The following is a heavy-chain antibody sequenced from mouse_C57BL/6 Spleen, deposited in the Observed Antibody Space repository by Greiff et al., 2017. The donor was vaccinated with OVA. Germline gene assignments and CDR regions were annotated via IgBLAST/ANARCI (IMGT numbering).Heavy chain of an antibody. V-gene: IGHV1-80*01. CDR2: IYPGDGDT. J-gene: IGHJ2*01. D-gene: IGHD2-5*01. CDR3: ARDYSNSYFDY. CDR1: GYAFSSYW. Sequence: QVQLQQSGAELVKPGASVKISCKASGYAFSSYWMNWVKQRPGKGLEWIGQIYPGDGDTNYNGKFKGKATLTADKSSSTAYMQLSSLTSEDAAVYFGARDYSNSYFDYWGQGTTLTVSS.